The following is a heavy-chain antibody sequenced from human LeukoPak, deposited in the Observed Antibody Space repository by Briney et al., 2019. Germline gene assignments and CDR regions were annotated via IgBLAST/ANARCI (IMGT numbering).Heavy chain of an antibody. D-gene: IGHD1-1*01. CDR1: GFIFSDYR. J-gene: IGHJ4*02. CDR2: IRSSSRGTI. V-gene: IGHV3-48*01. CDR3: ARDHNWAFDY. Sequence: GGSLRLSCAASGFIFSDYRITWVRQAPGKGLEWVAYIRSSSRGTIYYADSVKGRFTISRDNAKNSLYLQMNSLRAEDTAVYYCARDHNWAFDYWGQGTLVTVSS.